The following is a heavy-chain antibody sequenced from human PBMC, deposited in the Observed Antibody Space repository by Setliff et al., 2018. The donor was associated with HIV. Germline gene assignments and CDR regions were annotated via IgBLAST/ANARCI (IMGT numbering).Heavy chain of an antibody. CDR3: ARGWYQPDAFDI. CDR2: IYTSGST. CDR1: DGSISSYY. J-gene: IGHJ3*02. V-gene: IGHV4-4*07. D-gene: IGHD2-15*01. Sequence: PSETLSLTCTVSDGSISSYYWSWIRQPAGEGLEWIGRIYTSGSTNYNPSFKSRLTMSLDPSKNQFSLKLRSVTAADTAVYFCARGWYQPDAFDIWGQGTMVTVSS.